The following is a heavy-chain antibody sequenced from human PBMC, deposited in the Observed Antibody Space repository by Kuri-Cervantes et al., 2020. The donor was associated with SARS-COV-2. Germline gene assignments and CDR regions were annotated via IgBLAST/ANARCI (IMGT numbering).Heavy chain of an antibody. D-gene: IGHD4-17*01. CDR3: ARDHTVTQYYYYGMDV. J-gene: IGHJ6*02. CDR2: IYSGGST. Sequence: GGSLRLSCVGSGFTFSSSAMSWVRQAPGKGLEWVSVIYSGGSTYYADSVKGRFTISRDNSKNTLYLQMNSLRAEDTAVYYCARDHTVTQYYYYGMDVWGQGTTVTVSS. V-gene: IGHV3-53*01. CDR1: GFTFSSSA.